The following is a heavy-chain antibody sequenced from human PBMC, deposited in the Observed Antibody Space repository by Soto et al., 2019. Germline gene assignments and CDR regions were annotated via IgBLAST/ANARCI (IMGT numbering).Heavy chain of an antibody. D-gene: IGHD5-12*01. Sequence: SETLSLTCTVSGGSIDNNFWGWIRQPPGKGLEWIGYVYYDGHTDYNPSLESRVTIAVDTSKNQFSLRLTSVTAADKAVYYCARDLFGGYCLDYWGQGALVTVSS. CDR1: GGSIDNNF. CDR3: ARDLFGGYCLDY. V-gene: IGHV4-59*01. J-gene: IGHJ4*02. CDR2: VYYDGHT.